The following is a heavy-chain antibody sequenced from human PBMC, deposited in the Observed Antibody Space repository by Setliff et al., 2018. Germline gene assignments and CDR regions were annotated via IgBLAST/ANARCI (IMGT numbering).Heavy chain of an antibody. CDR3: ARSQYRAIFGVYYYYYGMDV. D-gene: IGHD3-3*01. CDR2: IYPGDSDT. V-gene: IGHV5-51*01. J-gene: IGHJ6*02. CDR1: GYSFTSYW. Sequence: GESLKISCKGSGYSFTSYWIGWVRQMPGKGLEWMGIIYPGDSDTRYSPSFQGQVTISAGKSISTAYLQWSSLKASDTAMYYCARSQYRAIFGVYYYYYGMDVWGQGTTVTVSS.